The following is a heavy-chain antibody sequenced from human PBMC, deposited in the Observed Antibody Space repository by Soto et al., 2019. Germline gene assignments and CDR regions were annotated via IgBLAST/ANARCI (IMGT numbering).Heavy chain of an antibody. CDR1: GYTLITYG. CDR3: ARYCSGGSCHNGVTDY. CDR2: INTYNGAS. Sequence: QVQLVQSGPEVQKPGASVKVACKASGYTLITYGISWVRQAPGQGLEWMAWINTYNGASKYAQKFQGRVTVTADKSTNTAYMELRSLRPDDTAVYYCARYCSGGSCHNGVTDYWGQGTLVTVSS. D-gene: IGHD2-15*01. V-gene: IGHV1-18*01. J-gene: IGHJ4*02.